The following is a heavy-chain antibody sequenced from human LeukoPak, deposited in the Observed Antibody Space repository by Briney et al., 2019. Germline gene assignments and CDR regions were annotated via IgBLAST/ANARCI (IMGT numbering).Heavy chain of an antibody. CDR1: GGSFNSFY. D-gene: IGHD6-13*01. CDR2: INHGETT. CDR3: ARGGQWRSRWLDPPSLFPQ. Sequence: SETLSLTCAVYGGSFNSFYWTWIRQSPGKWLEWIGEINHGETTQYNPSLKSRVTIAIDTSKSQFSLKVTSATAADTGVYYCARGGQWRSRWLDPPSLFPQWGRGTLVLVSS. J-gene: IGHJ1*01. V-gene: IGHV4-34*01.